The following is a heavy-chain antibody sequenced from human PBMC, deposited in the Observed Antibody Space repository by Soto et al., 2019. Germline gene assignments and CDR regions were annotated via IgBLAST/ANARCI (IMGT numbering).Heavy chain of an antibody. D-gene: IGHD5-12*01. V-gene: IGHV3-30-3*01. CDR1: GFTFSNYA. J-gene: IGHJ5*02. Sequence: QVQLVESGGGVVQPGRSLRLSCAASGFTFSNYAMHWVHQAPGKGLEWVAVISYDGSNKYYADSVKGRFTISRDNSKNTLYLQMNSRGAEDTAVYYWARDGGYSGYDFWPFDPGGQGARVTVSS. CDR3: ARDGGYSGYDFWPFDP. CDR2: ISYDGSNK.